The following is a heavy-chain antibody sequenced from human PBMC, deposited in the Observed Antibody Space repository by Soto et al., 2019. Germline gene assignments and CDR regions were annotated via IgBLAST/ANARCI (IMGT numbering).Heavy chain of an antibody. CDR3: ARDRGSGYYSSSNDAFDI. CDR2: IYSGGRT. CDR1: GFTVSSNY. V-gene: IGHV3-66*01. J-gene: IGHJ3*02. Sequence: EVQLVESGGGLVQPGGSLRLACAASGFTVSSNYMSCVRQAPGKGLEWVSVIYSGGRTYYADSVKGRFTISRDNSKNTLYLQMNSLRAEDTAVYYCARDRGSGYYSSSNDAFDIWGQGTMVTVSS. D-gene: IGHD6-6*01.